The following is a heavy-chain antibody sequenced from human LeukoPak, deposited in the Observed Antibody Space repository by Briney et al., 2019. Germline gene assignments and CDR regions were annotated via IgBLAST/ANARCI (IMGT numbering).Heavy chain of an antibody. CDR2: ISWSSGSI. CDR3: AKGPLGYYDILTGYFGY. J-gene: IGHJ4*02. V-gene: IGHV3-9*01. Sequence: PGGSLRLSCAASGFTFDDYAMHWVRQAPGKGLEWVSGISWSSGSIGYADSVKGRFTISRDNAKNSLYLQMNSLRAEDTALYYCAKGPLGYYDILTGYFGYWGQGTLVTVSS. D-gene: IGHD3-9*01. CDR1: GFTFDDYA.